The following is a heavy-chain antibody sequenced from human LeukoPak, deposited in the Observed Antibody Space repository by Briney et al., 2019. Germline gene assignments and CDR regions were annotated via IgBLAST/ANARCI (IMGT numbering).Heavy chain of an antibody. CDR2: ISYDGSNK. J-gene: IGHJ5*02. Sequence: GRSLRLSCAASGFTFSSYGMHWVRQAPGKGLEWVAVISYDGSNKYYADSVKGRFTISRDNSKNTLYLQMNSLRAEDTAVYYCARDPSSGYLWGQGTLVTVSS. CDR1: GFTFSSYG. V-gene: IGHV3-30*03. D-gene: IGHD3-22*01. CDR3: ARDPSSGYL.